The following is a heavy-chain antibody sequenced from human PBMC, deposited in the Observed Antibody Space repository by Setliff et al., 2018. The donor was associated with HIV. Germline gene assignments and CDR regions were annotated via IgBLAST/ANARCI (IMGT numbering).Heavy chain of an antibody. J-gene: IGHJ4*02. Sequence: GESLKISCAASGFTFSDYYMAWIRQAPGKGLEWISYISSSGNTMYYADSVKGQFTISRDNAKNSLYLQVNSLRAEDTAVYYCARFRRSGYNYVEGTALAYWGQGTLVTVSS. V-gene: IGHV3-11*01. CDR1: GFTFSDYY. CDR2: ISSSGNTM. D-gene: IGHD3-22*01. CDR3: ARFRRSGYNYVEGTALAY.